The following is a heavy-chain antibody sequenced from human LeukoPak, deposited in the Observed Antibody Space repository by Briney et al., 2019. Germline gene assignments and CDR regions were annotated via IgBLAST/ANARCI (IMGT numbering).Heavy chain of an antibody. CDR1: GGSISSYY. D-gene: IGHD6-25*01. CDR2: IYYSGST. V-gene: IGHV4-59*01. Sequence: SETLSLICTVSGGSISSYYWSWIRQPPGKGLEWIGYIYYSGSTNYNPSLKSRVTISVDTSKNQFSLKLSSVTAADTAVYYCARGPRAGRNWFDPWGQGTLVTVSS. J-gene: IGHJ5*02. CDR3: ARGPRAGRNWFDP.